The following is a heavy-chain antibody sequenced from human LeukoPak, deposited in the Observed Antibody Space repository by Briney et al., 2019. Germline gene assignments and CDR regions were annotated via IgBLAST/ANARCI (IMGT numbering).Heavy chain of an antibody. CDR2: FNPENGNT. V-gene: IGHV1-18*01. D-gene: IGHD6-13*01. CDR3: AREHSSSWDQFDY. CDR1: GYTFSNYG. J-gene: IGHJ4*02. Sequence: GATVKVSCKASGYTFSNYGIGWVRQAPGQGLEWMGWFNPENGNTNYAQKVQGRVTMTADTSTSTSYMELRSLRSDDTAVYYCAREHSSSWDQFDYWGQGTLVTVSS.